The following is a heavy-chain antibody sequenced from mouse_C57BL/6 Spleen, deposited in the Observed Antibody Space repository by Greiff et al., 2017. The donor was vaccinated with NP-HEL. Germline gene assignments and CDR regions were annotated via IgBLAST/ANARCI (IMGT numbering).Heavy chain of an antibody. Sequence: QVQLQQPGAELVRPGSSVKLSCKASGYTFTSYWMDWVKQRPGQGLEWIGNIYPSDSETHYNQKFKDKATLTVDKSSSTAYMQLSSLTSEDSAVYYCARGAYGRRFAYWGQGTLVTVSA. CDR1: GYTFTSYW. CDR3: ARGAYGRRFAY. V-gene: IGHV1-61*01. D-gene: IGHD1-1*01. CDR2: IYPSDSET. J-gene: IGHJ3*01.